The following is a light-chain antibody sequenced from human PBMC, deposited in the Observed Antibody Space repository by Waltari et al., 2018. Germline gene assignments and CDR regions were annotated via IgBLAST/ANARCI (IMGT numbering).Light chain of an antibody. Sequence: DIVMTQSPLSLPVTPGEPASISCRSSQSLLHSNGYNYLDWYLQKPGQYPQILIYLGSNRASGVPDRFFGSGSGTDFTLHISRVEAEDAGVYYCMEALQSVTFGQGTRLEIK. J-gene: IGKJ5*01. CDR3: MEALQSVT. CDR2: LGS. V-gene: IGKV2-28*01. CDR1: QSLLHSNGYNY.